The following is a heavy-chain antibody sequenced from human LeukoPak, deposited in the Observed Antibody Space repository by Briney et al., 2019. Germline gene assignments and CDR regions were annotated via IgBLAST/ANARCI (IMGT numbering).Heavy chain of an antibody. CDR1: GYTFTSYV. CDR3: ARADFDIVGATGGGKDFDY. J-gene: IGHJ4*02. D-gene: IGHD1-26*01. CDR2: ISAYNGNT. V-gene: IGHV1-18*01. Sequence: GASVKVSCKASGYTFTSYVISWVRQAPGQGLEWMEWISAYNGNTNYAQKLQGRVTMTTDTSTSTAYMELRSLRSDDTAVYYCARADFDIVGATGGGKDFDYWGQGTLVTVSS.